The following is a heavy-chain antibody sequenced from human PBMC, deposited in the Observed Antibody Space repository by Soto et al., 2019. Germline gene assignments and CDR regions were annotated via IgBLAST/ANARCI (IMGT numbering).Heavy chain of an antibody. Sequence: GGSLRLSCAASGFTFCSYWMHWIRQAPGKGLVWVSRINLDGSSTTYADSVKGRFTISRDNAKNTLYLQMNSLRAEDTAVYYCARSTQNLDPWGQGTLVTVSS. J-gene: IGHJ5*02. CDR2: INLDGSST. V-gene: IGHV3-74*01. CDR1: GFTFCSYW. CDR3: ARSTQNLDP.